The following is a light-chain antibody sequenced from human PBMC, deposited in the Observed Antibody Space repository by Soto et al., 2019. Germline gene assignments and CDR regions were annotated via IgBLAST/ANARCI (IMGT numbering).Light chain of an antibody. CDR2: GAS. V-gene: IGKV3-20*01. CDR1: QSVSNNY. Sequence: EIVLTQSPGTLSLSPGERATLSCRDSQSVSNNYLAWYQQKPGQAPRVLIYGASSRATGIPDRFSGSGSGTDFTLTISRLEPEDFAVYYCQQYGSSPWTFGQGTKVEIK. CDR3: QQYGSSPWT. J-gene: IGKJ1*01.